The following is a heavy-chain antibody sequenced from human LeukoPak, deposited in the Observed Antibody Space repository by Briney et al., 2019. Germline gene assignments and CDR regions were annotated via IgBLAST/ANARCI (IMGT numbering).Heavy chain of an antibody. Sequence: GGSLRLSCAASGFTFSSYSMNWVRQAPGKGLEWVSSISSSSSYIYYADSVKGRFTISRDNAKNSLYLQMNSLRAEDTAVYYCARDGVRLHRGFFDYWGQGTLVNVSS. V-gene: IGHV3-21*01. CDR2: ISSSSSYI. CDR1: GFTFSSYS. CDR3: ARDGVRLHRGFFDY. J-gene: IGHJ4*02. D-gene: IGHD3-16*01.